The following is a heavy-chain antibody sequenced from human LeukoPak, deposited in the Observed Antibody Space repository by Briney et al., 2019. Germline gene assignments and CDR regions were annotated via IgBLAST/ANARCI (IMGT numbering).Heavy chain of an antibody. CDR1: GGSISSYY. D-gene: IGHD2-2*01. Sequence: SETLSLTCTVSGGSISSYYWSWIRQPAGKGLEWIGRIYTSGSTNYNPSLTSRVTMSVDTSKNQLSLKLSSVTAADTAVYYCARARGGGVVVPAAPNARFYYYYMDVWGKGTTVTVSS. CDR2: IYTSGST. CDR3: ARARGGGVVVPAAPNARFYYYYMDV. J-gene: IGHJ6*03. V-gene: IGHV4-4*07.